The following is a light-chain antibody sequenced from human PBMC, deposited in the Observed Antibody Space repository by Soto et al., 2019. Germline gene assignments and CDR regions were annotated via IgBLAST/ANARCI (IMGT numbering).Light chain of an antibody. J-gene: IGLJ1*01. CDR3: SSYTSSDTLYV. CDR1: RSDVGAYNY. Sequence: QSALTQPASVSGSPGQSITISCTGTRSDVGAYNYVSWYQRHPGKAPKLLIYEVNSRPSGVSNRFSDSKSGNTASLTISGLRAEDEADYYCSSYTSSDTLYVFGSGTKLTVL. CDR2: EVN. V-gene: IGLV2-14*01.